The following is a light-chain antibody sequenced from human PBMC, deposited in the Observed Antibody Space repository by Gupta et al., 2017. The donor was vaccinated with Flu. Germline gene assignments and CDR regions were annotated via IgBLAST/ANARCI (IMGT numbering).Light chain of an antibody. J-gene: IGKJ2*03. V-gene: IGKV1-33*01. CDR3: QHYDNLPPYS. Sequence: DILMTQSPSSLSASVGDRVTITCQASQDISNYLNWYQQKPGKAPKLLIYDASNLETGVPSRFSGSGSGTDFTFTISSLQPEDIATYYCQHYDNLPPYSFGQGTKLEIK. CDR1: QDISNY. CDR2: DAS.